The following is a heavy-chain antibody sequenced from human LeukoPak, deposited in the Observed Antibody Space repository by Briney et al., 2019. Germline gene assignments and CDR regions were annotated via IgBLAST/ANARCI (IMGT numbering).Heavy chain of an antibody. Sequence: PGGSQRLSCAASGLSFSRYEMNWPPQAPGKGLECVSGTSGSGGSTYYAVSVKGRFTIPRDNYKNTLYLQMNNLRVEDTAVYDCAKNGGSQCYSHLDSWGQGTLVTVSS. J-gene: IGHJ4*02. CDR3: AKNGGSQCYSHLDS. CDR1: GLSFSRYE. CDR2: TSGSGGST. D-gene: IGHD2-15*01. V-gene: IGHV3-23*01.